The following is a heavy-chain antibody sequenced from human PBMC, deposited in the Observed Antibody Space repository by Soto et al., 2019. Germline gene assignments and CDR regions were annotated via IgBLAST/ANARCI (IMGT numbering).Heavy chain of an antibody. V-gene: IGHV2-5*02. CDR3: EHRGLRSRYFDY. D-gene: IGHD1-26*01. CDR2: IYWDDDK. Sequence: QITLKESGPALVKPTQSLTLTCSFSGFSLSTRGMGVAWIRQPPGKALEWLALIYWDDDKRYSTSLESRLTINKDTAKNQVVLTMTTVDPLDTATYYGEHRGLRSRYFDYWGQGTLVTVSS. CDR1: GFSLSTRGMG. J-gene: IGHJ4*02.